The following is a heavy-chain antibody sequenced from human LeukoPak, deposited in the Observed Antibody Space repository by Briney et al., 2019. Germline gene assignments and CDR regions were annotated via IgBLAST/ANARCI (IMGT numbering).Heavy chain of an antibody. D-gene: IGHD3-22*01. Sequence: SETLSLTCAVYGGSFSGYYWSWIRQPPGKGLEWIGEINHSGSTNYNPSLKSRVTISVDTSKNQFSLNLSSVTAADTAVYYCARGAGYYYDSSGYYYLDYWGQGTLVTVSS. CDR2: INHSGST. J-gene: IGHJ4*02. CDR1: GGSFSGYY. CDR3: ARGAGYYYDSSGYYYLDY. V-gene: IGHV4-34*01.